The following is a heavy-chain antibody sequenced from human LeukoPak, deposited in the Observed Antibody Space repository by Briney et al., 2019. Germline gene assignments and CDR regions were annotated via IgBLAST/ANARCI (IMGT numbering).Heavy chain of an antibody. Sequence: GASVKVSCKASGYTFTSYDINWVRQATGQGLEWMGWMNPNSGNTGYAQKFQGRVTMTRNTSISTAYMELSSLRSEDTAVYYCARGDKDYYYYYMDVWGKGTTVTVSS. CDR2: MNPNSGNT. CDR3: ARGDKDYYYYYMDV. CDR1: GYTFTSYD. V-gene: IGHV1-8*01. J-gene: IGHJ6*03.